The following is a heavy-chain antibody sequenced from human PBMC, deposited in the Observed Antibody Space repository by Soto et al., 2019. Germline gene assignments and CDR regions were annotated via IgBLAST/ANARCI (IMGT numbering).Heavy chain of an antibody. CDR1: GYTFTSYG. CDR2: ISAYNGNT. CDR3: ARRAVLRFLEWPSYGMDV. D-gene: IGHD3-3*01. V-gene: IGHV1-18*04. Sequence: RASVKVSCKASGYTFTSYGISWVRQAPGQGLEWMGWISAYNGNTNYAQKLQGRVTMTTDTSTSTAYMELRSLRSDDTAVYYCARRAVLRFLEWPSYGMDVWGQGTTVTVSS. J-gene: IGHJ6*02.